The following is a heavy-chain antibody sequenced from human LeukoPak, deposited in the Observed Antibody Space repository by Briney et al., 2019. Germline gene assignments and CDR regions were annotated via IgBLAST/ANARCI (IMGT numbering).Heavy chain of an antibody. Sequence: GGSLRLSCAASGFTFSTFSMSWVRQAPGKGLEWVSAIIDGNGATYYGDFVKGRFTISRDNSQSTLYLQMYNLRAEDTAVYYCANHHPLRYLDLWGHGTLVTVSS. J-gene: IGHJ2*01. V-gene: IGHV3-23*01. CDR2: IIDGNGAT. CDR1: GFTFSTFS. CDR3: ANHHPLRYLDL.